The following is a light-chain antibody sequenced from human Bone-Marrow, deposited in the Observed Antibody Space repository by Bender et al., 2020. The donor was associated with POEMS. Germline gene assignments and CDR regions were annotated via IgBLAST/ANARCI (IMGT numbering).Light chain of an antibody. V-gene: IGLV2-8*01. CDR2: EVS. CDR3: SSYAGSNIVVV. CDR1: GSDVGGYNL. J-gene: IGLJ2*01. Sequence: QSALTQPASVSGSPGQSITISCTGTGSDVGGYNLVSWYQHHPGKAPKLMIYEVSKRPSGVPDRFSGSKSGNTASLTVSGLQAEDEGNYYCSSYAGSNIVVVFGGGTKLTVL.